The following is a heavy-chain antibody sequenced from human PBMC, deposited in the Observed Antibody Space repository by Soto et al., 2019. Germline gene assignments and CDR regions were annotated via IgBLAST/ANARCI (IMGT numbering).Heavy chain of an antibody. CDR3: AKGGRQWLVTSDFNY. CDR2: VSHDGRNT. Sequence: GGSLRLSCAASGFTFSDYAMHWVRQAPGKGLEWVAVVSHDGRNTHYADSVKSRFTISRDSSKHTVSLEMTSLRAEDTAVYYCAKGGRQWLVTSDFNYWGEGALVTVSS. V-gene: IGHV3-30*18. CDR1: GFTFSDYA. D-gene: IGHD6-19*01. J-gene: IGHJ4*02.